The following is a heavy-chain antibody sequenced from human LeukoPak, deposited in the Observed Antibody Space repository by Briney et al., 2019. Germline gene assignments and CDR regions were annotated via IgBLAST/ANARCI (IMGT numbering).Heavy chain of an antibody. Sequence: GGSLRLSCAASGFNFSTYAMHWVRQAPGKGLEWVAVITYDGGEKYYADSGKDRFTIPRDNSMNTVYLQMNSLTTEDTAVYYCARDLRYSLDYWGQGTLVTVSS. CDR2: ITYDGGEK. J-gene: IGHJ4*02. V-gene: IGHV3-30-3*01. D-gene: IGHD3-16*01. CDR3: ARDLRYSLDY. CDR1: GFNFSTYA.